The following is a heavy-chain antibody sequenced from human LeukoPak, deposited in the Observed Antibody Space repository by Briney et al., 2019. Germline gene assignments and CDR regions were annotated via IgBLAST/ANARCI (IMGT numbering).Heavy chain of an antibody. Sequence: ASVKLSCKASGYTFINYRIHWGRQAPGQSLGWRGQINGGVENKKYSQKFQGRVNITRDIVATTAYLELSSLRSEDTAVYFCARAEVLESFGHKKHCMDVWGQGTTVIVSS. CDR2: INGGVENK. V-gene: IGHV1-3*01. CDR3: ARAEVLESFGHKKHCMDV. J-gene: IGHJ6*02. CDR1: GYTFINYR. D-gene: IGHD3-16*01.